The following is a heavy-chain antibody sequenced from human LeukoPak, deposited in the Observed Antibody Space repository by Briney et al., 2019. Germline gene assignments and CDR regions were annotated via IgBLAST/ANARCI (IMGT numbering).Heavy chain of an antibody. CDR2: ICSSSSTI. J-gene: IGHJ4*02. CDR3: ARDLRGDY. V-gene: IGHV3-48*02. Sequence: GGSLRLSCAASGFTFSSYSMNWVRQAPGKGLEWISYICSSSSTIYYADSVRGRFTISRDNAKNPLYLQMNSLRDEDTAVYYCARDLRGDYWGQGTLVTVSS. CDR1: GFTFSSYS.